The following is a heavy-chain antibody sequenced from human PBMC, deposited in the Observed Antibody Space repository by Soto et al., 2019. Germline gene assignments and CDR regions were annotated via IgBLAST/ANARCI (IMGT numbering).Heavy chain of an antibody. CDR3: ARGRIAAASNWFDP. J-gene: IGHJ5*02. Sequence: TQSLTCTVSAGSISSGGYYWSWIRQHPGKGLEWIGYIYYSGSTYYNPSLKSRVTISVDTSKNQFSLKLSSVTAADTAVYYCARGRIAAASNWFDPWGQGTLVTVSS. D-gene: IGHD6-13*01. CDR2: IYYSGST. CDR1: AGSISSGGYY. V-gene: IGHV4-31*03.